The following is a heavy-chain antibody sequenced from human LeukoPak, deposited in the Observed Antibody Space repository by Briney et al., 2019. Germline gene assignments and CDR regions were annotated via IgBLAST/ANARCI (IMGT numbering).Heavy chain of an antibody. CDR1: GVSITSYY. Sequence: PSETLSLTCTVSGVSITSYYWSWLRQPAGKGPEWVGRIYASGSTNYNPSLKSRVTMSVDTSKNQFSLRLNSVTAADTAVYYCARGDRAVAGAWGWFDPWGQGTLVTVSS. D-gene: IGHD6-19*01. J-gene: IGHJ5*02. CDR2: IYASGST. CDR3: ARGDRAVAGAWGWFDP. V-gene: IGHV4-4*07.